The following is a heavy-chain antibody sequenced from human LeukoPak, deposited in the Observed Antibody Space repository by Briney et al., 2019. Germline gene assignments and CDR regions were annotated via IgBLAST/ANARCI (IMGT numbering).Heavy chain of an antibody. CDR1: GFTFSSYA. J-gene: IGHJ4*02. CDR3: AKVPAKYGGKVQLDY. CDR2: ISGSGGST. V-gene: IGHV3-23*01. Sequence: GGSLRLSCAASGFTFSSYAMSWVRQAPGKGLEWVSAISGSGGSTYYADSVKGRFTISRVNSKNTLYLQMNSLRAEDTAVYYCAKVPAKYGGKVQLDYWGQGTLVTVSS. D-gene: IGHD4-23*01.